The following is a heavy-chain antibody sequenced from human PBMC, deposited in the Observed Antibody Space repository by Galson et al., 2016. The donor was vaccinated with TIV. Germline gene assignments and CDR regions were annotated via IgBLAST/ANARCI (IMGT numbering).Heavy chain of an antibody. Sequence: SLRLSCAASGFTFNSYGFHWVRQAPGKGLEWVAFISYDGSDKSYADSLKGRFTISRDKSKNTLHLQMNSLRAEDTALYYCARVDKSHHMDVWGKGTTVTVSS. V-gene: IGHV3-30*03. CDR3: ARVDKSHHMDV. J-gene: IGHJ6*03. CDR1: GFTFNSYG. D-gene: IGHD2-2*03. CDR2: ISYDGSDK.